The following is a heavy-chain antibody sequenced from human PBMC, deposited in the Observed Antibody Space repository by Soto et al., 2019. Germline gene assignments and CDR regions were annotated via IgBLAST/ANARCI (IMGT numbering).Heavy chain of an antibody. CDR3: ARAKSVVVAATFRRKATQGGMDV. CDR1: GYTFAIYD. V-gene: IGHV1-8*01. Sequence: SVKVYCKASGYTFAIYDINWVRQATVQGLEWMGWMNPNSGNTGYAQKFQGRVTMTRNTSISTAYMELSSLRSEDTAVYYCARAKSVVVAATFRRKATQGGMDVWGQGTTVTVSS. D-gene: IGHD2-15*01. CDR2: MNPNSGNT. J-gene: IGHJ6*02.